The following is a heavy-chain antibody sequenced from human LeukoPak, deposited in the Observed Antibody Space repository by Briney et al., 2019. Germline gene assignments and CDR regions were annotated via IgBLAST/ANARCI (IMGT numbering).Heavy chain of an antibody. V-gene: IGHV4-61*01. CDR3: ARARGSGWYADFRFFDY. D-gene: IGHD6-19*01. J-gene: IGHJ4*02. CDR2: IYYSGST. Sequence: PSETLSLTCTVSGGSIRSGSYYWSWIRQPPGKGLEWIGYIYYSGSTNYNPSLKSRVTISVDTSKNQFSLKLSSVTAADTAVYYCARARGSGWYADFRFFDYWGQGTLVTVSS. CDR1: GGSIRSGSYY.